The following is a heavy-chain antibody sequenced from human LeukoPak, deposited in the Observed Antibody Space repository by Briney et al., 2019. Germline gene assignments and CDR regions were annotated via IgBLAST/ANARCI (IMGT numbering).Heavy chain of an antibody. CDR2: ISYDGSNK. J-gene: IGHJ4*02. Sequence: GRSLRLSCAASGFTFSSYAMHWVRQAPGKGLEWVAVISYDGSNKYYADSVKGRFTISRDNSKNTLYLQMNSLRAEDTAVYYCAKASHPYYDFWSGHDYWGQGTLVTVSS. V-gene: IGHV3-30-3*01. CDR1: GFTFSSYA. D-gene: IGHD3-3*01. CDR3: AKASHPYYDFWSGHDY.